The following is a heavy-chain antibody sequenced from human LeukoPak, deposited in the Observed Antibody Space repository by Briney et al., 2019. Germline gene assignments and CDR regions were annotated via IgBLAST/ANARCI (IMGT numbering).Heavy chain of an antibody. J-gene: IGHJ5*02. Sequence: SETLSLTCTVSAGSISGHYWSWIRQPAGKGLEWIGRIYMTGSTNYNPSLKSRVTMSVDMSKNQFSLKLSSVTAADTAVYFCARVALFGSGSYYWFDPWGQGTLVTVSS. CDR3: ARVALFGSGSYYWFDP. CDR2: IYMTGST. V-gene: IGHV4-4*07. D-gene: IGHD3-10*01. CDR1: AGSISGHY.